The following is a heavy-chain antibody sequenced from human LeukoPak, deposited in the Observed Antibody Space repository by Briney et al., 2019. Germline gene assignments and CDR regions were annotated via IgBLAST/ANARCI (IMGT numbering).Heavy chain of an antibody. CDR1: GYSFSSCW. D-gene: IGHD6-19*01. CDR3: ARDWYSSGWAFDY. J-gene: IGHJ4*02. V-gene: IGHV5-51*01. CDR2: IYPGDSDT. Sequence: GESLKISCKGSGYSFSSCWIGWVRQMPGEGLEWMGIIYPGDSDTRYSPSFQGQVTISADKSISTAYLQWSSLKASDTAMYYCARDWYSSGWAFDYWGQGTLLTVSS.